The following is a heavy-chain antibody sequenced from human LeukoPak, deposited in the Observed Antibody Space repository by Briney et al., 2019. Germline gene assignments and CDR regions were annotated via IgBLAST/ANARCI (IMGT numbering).Heavy chain of an antibody. CDR3: ARATGSGSYSNFDY. CDR2: IYYSGST. J-gene: IGHJ4*02. Sequence: SETLSLTCTVSGGSISSYYWSWIRQPPGKGLEWIGYIYYSGSTNYNPSLKSRVTISVDTSKNQFSLKLSSVTAADTAVYYCARATGSGSYSNFDYWGQGTLVTVSS. D-gene: IGHD3-10*01. V-gene: IGHV4-59*01. CDR1: GGSISSYY.